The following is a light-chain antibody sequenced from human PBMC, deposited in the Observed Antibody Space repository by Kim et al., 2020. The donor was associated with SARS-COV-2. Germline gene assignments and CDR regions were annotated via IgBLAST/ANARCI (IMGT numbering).Light chain of an antibody. CDR2: KAS. J-gene: IGKJ2*01. CDR3: QQYDNY. Sequence: STLSASVGDRVNIACRASQSNSMWLAWYQQKPGKAPKLLISKASSLQSGVPSRFSGSGSGTQFTLTISSLQPDDFGTYYCQQYDNYFGQGTKLEI. CDR1: QSNSMW. V-gene: IGKV1-5*03.